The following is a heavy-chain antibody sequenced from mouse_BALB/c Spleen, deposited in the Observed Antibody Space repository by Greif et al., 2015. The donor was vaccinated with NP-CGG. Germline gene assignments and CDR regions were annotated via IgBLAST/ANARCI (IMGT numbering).Heavy chain of an antibody. D-gene: IGHD2-10*01. V-gene: IGHV14-3*02. CDR3: ARSCYGKGRNYFDY. Sequence: VQLQQSGAELVKPGASVKLSCTASGFNIKDTYMHWVKQRPEQGLEWIGRIDPANGNTKYDPKFQGKANITADTSSNLAYLQLSSLTSEDIAVYYCARSCYGKGRNYFDYCGQGTSRTVSS. CDR1: GFNIKDTY. CDR2: IDPANGNT. J-gene: IGHJ2*02.